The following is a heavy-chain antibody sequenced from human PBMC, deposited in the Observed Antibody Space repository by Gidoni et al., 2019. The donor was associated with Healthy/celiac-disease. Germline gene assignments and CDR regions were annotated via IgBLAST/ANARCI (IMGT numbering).Heavy chain of an antibody. CDR3: ARDLGDRALGRYFDY. Sequence: QVQLQESGPGLGKPSGTLSLTCAASGGSISSSNWWSWVRQPPGKGLEWIGDIYHSGSTNYNPSLKSRVTISVDKSKNQFSLKLSSVTAADTAVYYCARDLGDRALGRYFDYWGQGTLVTVSS. CDR2: IYHSGST. CDR1: GGSISSSNW. D-gene: IGHD3-16*01. V-gene: IGHV4-4*02. J-gene: IGHJ4*02.